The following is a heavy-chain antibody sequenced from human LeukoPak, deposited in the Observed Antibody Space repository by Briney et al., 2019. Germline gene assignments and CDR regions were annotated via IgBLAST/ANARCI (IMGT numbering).Heavy chain of an antibody. V-gene: IGHV3-48*03. Sequence: GSLRLSCAASGFTFSTYEMNWVRQAPGKGLEWVSYISSRGSTIYYADSVKGRFTISRDNAKNSLYLQMNSLRAEDTAVYYCARDAGFYDSSAYYAFGIWGQGTMVTVSS. CDR3: ARDAGFYDSSAYYAFGI. J-gene: IGHJ3*02. CDR2: ISSRGSTI. D-gene: IGHD3-22*01. CDR1: GFTFSTYE.